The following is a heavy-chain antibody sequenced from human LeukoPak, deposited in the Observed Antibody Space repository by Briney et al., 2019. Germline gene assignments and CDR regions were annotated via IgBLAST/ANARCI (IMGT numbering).Heavy chain of an antibody. D-gene: IGHD2-2*01. CDR1: GFTFSSYD. CDR3: ATPYSAYCSSTSCYGRFDY. Sequence: PGRSLRLSCAASGFTFSSYDMHWVRQASGKGLEWVAVIWYDGSNKYYADSVKGRFTISRDNSKNTLYLQMNSLRAEDTAVYYCATPYSAYCSSTSCYGRFDYWGQGTLVTVSS. CDR2: IWYDGSNK. V-gene: IGHV3-33*01. J-gene: IGHJ4*02.